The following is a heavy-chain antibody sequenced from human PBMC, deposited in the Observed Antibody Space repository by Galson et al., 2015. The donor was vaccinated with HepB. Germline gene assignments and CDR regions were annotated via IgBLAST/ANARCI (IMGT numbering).Heavy chain of an antibody. CDR3: VRQTGWFDP. J-gene: IGHJ5*02. CDR1: GGSIRSDAYY. V-gene: IGHV4-39*01. CDR2: IYYGGNT. Sequence: SETLSLTCTVSGGSIRSDAYYGGWIRQPPGKGLEYIGSIYYGGNTYYNPSLKSRVTMSVDTSKNQFSLRLSAVTAADTAVYYCVRQTGWFDPWGQGTLVTVSS.